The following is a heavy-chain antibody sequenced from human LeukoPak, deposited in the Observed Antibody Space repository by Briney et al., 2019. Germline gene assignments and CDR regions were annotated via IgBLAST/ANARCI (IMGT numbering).Heavy chain of an antibody. V-gene: IGHV3-21*01. Sequence: GGSLRLSCAASGFTFSSYWMSWVRQAPGKGLEWVSSISSSSSYIYYADSVKGRFTISRDNAKNSLYLQMNSLRAEDTAVYYCARDCLQYSSSCSPGKDVWGQGTTVTVSS. D-gene: IGHD6-13*01. CDR2: ISSSSSYI. CDR1: GFTFSSYW. J-gene: IGHJ6*02. CDR3: ARDCLQYSSSCSPGKDV.